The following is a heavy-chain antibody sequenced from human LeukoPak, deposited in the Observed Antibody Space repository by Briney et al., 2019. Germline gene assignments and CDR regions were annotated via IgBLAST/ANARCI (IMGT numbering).Heavy chain of an antibody. Sequence: PGRSLRLSCAASGFTFDDYAMHWVRQAPGKGLEWVSGISWNSGSIGYADSVKGRFTISRDNAKNSLYLQMNSLRAEDTALYYCAQGGCSSIRCYEGGSWGQGTLGTVSS. CDR3: AQGGCSSIRCYEGGS. CDR1: GFTFDDYA. D-gene: IGHD2-2*01. J-gene: IGHJ4*02. V-gene: IGHV3-9*01. CDR2: ISWNSGSI.